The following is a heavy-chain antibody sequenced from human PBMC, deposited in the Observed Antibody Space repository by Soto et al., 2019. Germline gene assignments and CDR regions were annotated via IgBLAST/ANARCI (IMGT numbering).Heavy chain of an antibody. CDR2: MNPNSGNT. V-gene: IGHV1-8*01. J-gene: IGHJ2*01. CDR1: GYTFTSYD. CDR3: ARGQSYDFWSGYSHCYFPL. Sequence: ASVKVSCKASGYTFTSYDINWVRPATGQGLEWMGWMNPNSGNTGYAQKFQGRVTMTRNTSISTAYMELSSLRSEDTAVYYSARGQSYDFWSGYSHCYFPLCGRAPLVTVSS. D-gene: IGHD3-3*01.